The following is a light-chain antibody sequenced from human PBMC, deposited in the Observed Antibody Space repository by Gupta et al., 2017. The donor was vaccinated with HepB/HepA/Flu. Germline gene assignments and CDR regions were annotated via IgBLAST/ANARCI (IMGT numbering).Light chain of an antibody. J-gene: IGLJ2*01. CDR1: KLGDKY. CDR2: QDS. CDR3: QAWDSSTVV. V-gene: IGLV3-1*01. Sequence: SYELTQPPSVSVSPGQTASITCSGDKLGDKYACWYQQKSGQSPVLVIYQDSKRPSGIPERFSGSNSGNTATMTISGTQAVDEAYYYCQAWDSSTVVFGGGTKLTVL.